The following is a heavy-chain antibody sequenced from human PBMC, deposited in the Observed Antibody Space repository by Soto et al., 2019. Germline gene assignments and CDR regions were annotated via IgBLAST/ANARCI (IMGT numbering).Heavy chain of an antibody. CDR1: GGSISSGNYY. Sequence: SETLSLTCTVSGGSISSGNYYWSCIRQPPGKGLEWIGYIHYSGNTYYNPSLKSRVTISVDTSKNQFSLRLSSVTAADTAVYYCARRNEISAGGLVYFDPWGRGTLVTVS. D-gene: IGHD6-13*01. J-gene: IGHJ5*02. V-gene: IGHV4-30-4*01. CDR2: IHYSGNT. CDR3: ARRNEISAGGLVYFDP.